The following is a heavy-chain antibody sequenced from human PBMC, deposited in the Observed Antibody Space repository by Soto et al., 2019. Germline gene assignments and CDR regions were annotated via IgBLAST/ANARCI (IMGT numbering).Heavy chain of an antibody. CDR3: ARDLGMIVHPGAFDI. Sequence: GASVKVSCKASGYTFTGYYMHWVRQAPGQGLEWMGWINTNSGGTNYAQKFQGRVTMTRDTSISTAYMELSRLRSDDTAVYYCARDLGMIVHPGAFDIWGQGTMGT. CDR2: INTNSGGT. J-gene: IGHJ3*02. V-gene: IGHV1-2*02. CDR1: GYTFTGYY. D-gene: IGHD3-22*01.